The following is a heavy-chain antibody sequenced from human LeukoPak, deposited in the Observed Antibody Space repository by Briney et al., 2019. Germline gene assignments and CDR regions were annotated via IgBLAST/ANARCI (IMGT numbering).Heavy chain of an antibody. CDR3: ARDRGYYDSRGYSGDVDY. J-gene: IGHJ4*02. CDR1: GGSISSSSYY. V-gene: IGHV4-39*07. D-gene: IGHD3-22*01. CDR2: ICYSGST. Sequence: PSETLSLTCTVSGGSISSSSYYWGWIRQPPGKGLEWIGSICYSGSTYYNPSLKSRVTISVDTSKNQFSLKLSSVTAADTAVYYCARDRGYYDSRGYSGDVDYWGQGTLVTVSS.